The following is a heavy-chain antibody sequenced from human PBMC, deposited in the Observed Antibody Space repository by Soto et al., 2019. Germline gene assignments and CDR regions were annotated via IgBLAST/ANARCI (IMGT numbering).Heavy chain of an antibody. CDR3: ARDKKFLEYSGNYYNDAFDI. CDR2: ISSSSSTI. CDR1: GFTFSSYS. J-gene: IGHJ3*02. D-gene: IGHD3-10*01. Sequence: GGSLRLSCAASGFTFSSYSMNWVRQAPGKGLEWVSYISSSSSTIYYADSVKGRFTISRDNAKNSLYLQMNSLRDEDTAVDYCARDKKFLEYSGNYYNDAFDIWGQGTMVTVSS. V-gene: IGHV3-48*02.